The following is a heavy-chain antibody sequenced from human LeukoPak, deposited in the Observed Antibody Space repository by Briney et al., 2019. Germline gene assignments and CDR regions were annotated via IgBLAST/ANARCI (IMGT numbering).Heavy chain of an antibody. CDR1: GFTFSTYW. CDR3: ARDYWNHIDF. V-gene: IGHV3-74*03. J-gene: IGHJ4*02. Sequence: GGSLRLSCVASGFTFSTYWMHWVRQAPGKGLLWVSRLSGDGSSTAYADSLKGRFTISRDNAKSTVYLQMDSLRAEDTAVYYCARDYWNHIDFWGQGTLVTVSS. D-gene: IGHD1-1*01. CDR2: LSGDGSST.